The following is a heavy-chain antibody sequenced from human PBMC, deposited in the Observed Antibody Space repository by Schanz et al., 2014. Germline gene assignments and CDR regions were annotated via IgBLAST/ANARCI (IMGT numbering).Heavy chain of an antibody. CDR3: ARNSGSHYLVDY. CDR1: AFIFRSYS. CDR2: ISRSSSTI. J-gene: IGHJ4*02. Sequence: EVQLVESGGGLVQPGGSLRLSCAASAFIFRSYSMHWVRQAPGKGLEWVSNISRSSSTIYYADSVRGRFTISRDNAKNSLYLQMNSVRAEDTAVYDCARNSGSHYLVDYWGQGTLVTVSS. D-gene: IGHD1-26*01. V-gene: IGHV3-48*01.